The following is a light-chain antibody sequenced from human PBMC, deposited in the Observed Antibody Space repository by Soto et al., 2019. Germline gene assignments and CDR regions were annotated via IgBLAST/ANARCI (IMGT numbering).Light chain of an antibody. J-gene: IGLJ7*01. CDR2: RTD. Sequence: QSVLTQPPSASGTPGQRVTISCSGSSSNIGTNTVNWYQQLPATAPKLLIFRTDQQPAGMPARFSGSKSGTSAALVISGLQSDDEAAYYCTAWDGSLDGRVFGGGTQLTVL. CDR3: TAWDGSLDGRV. CDR1: SSNIGTNT. V-gene: IGLV1-44*01.